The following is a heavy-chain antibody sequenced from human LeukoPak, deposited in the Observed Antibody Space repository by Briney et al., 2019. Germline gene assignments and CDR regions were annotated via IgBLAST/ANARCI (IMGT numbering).Heavy chain of an antibody. J-gene: IGHJ6*02. D-gene: IGHD3-10*01. CDR1: GGSISSGGYS. CDR2: IYHSGST. CDR3: ARVSGDYGSGSYPAMDV. Sequence: SQTLSLTCAVSGGSISSGGYSWSWIRQPAGKGLEWIGYIYHSGSTYYNPSLKSRVTISVDRSKNQFSLKLSSVTAADTAVYYCARVSGDYGSGSYPAMDVWGQGTTVTVSS. V-gene: IGHV4-30-2*01.